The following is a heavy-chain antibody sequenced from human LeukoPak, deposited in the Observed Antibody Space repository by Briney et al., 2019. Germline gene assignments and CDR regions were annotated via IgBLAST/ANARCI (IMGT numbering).Heavy chain of an antibody. CDR1: GFTFGDYA. D-gene: IGHD3-22*01. Sequence: PGGSLRLSCTASGFTFGDYAMSWFRQAPGKGLEWVGFIRSKAYGRTTEYAADVKVRFTISRDDSKSIAYLQMNSLKTEDTAVYYCTRASITMIVVVLGFDYWGQGTLVTVSS. CDR2: IRSKAYGRTT. CDR3: TRASITMIVVVLGFDY. V-gene: IGHV3-49*03. J-gene: IGHJ4*02.